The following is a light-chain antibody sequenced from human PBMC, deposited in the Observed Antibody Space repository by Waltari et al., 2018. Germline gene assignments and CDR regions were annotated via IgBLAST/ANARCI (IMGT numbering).Light chain of an antibody. Sequence: QSVLTPPPSVSGAPGQRVTISCTGSSSNTGAGYDVHWYQQLPGTAPKLLIYGNSNRPSGVPDRFSGSKSGTSASLAITGLQAEDEADYYCQSYDSSLSGWVFGGGTKLTVL. CDR3: QSYDSSLSGWV. J-gene: IGLJ3*02. CDR1: SSNTGAGYD. V-gene: IGLV1-40*01. CDR2: GNS.